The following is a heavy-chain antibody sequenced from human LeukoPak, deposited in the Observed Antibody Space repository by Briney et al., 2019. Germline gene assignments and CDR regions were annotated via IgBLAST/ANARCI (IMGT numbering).Heavy chain of an antibody. V-gene: IGHV3-21*01. CDR3: ARDPYSGSYHDY. CDR1: GFTFSSHS. Sequence: PGGSLRLSCVASGFTFSSHSMNWVRQAPGKGLEWVSSISSSSSYIYYADSVKGRFTISRDNAKNSLYLQMNSLRAEDTAVYYCARDPYSGSYHDYWGQGILVTVSS. J-gene: IGHJ4*02. D-gene: IGHD1-26*01. CDR2: ISSSSSYI.